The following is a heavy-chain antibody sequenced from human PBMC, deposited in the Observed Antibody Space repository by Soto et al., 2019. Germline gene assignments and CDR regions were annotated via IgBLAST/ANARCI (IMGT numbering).Heavy chain of an antibody. Sequence: GLSLRLSCAAAGFSSSSYAMHCVSQDPGKGLEWVAAISYGGSNKYYADSVKGRFTISRDNSKNTLYLQMNSLRAEDTAVYYCARDIDILTGLYYFDYWGQGTLVTVSS. CDR2: ISYGGSNK. CDR3: ARDIDILTGLYYFDY. V-gene: IGHV3-30-3*01. CDR1: GFSSSSYA. D-gene: IGHD3-9*01. J-gene: IGHJ4*02.